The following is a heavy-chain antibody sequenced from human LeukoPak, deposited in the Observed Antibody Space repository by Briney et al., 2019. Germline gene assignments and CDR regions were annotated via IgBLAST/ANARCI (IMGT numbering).Heavy chain of an antibody. Sequence: PSETLSLTCTVSGGSISSYYWSWIRQPAGKGLEWIGRIYTSGSTNYNPSLKSRVTMSVDTSKNQFSLKLSSVTAADTAVYYCARRLPESGSYSCWFDPWGQGTLVTVSS. CDR1: GGSISSYY. CDR2: IYTSGST. J-gene: IGHJ5*02. CDR3: ARRLPESGSYSCWFDP. D-gene: IGHD1-26*01. V-gene: IGHV4-4*07.